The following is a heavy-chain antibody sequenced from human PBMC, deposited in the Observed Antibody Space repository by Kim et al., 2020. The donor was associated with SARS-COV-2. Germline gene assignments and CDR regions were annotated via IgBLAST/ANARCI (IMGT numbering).Heavy chain of an antibody. D-gene: IGHD3-22*01. CDR3: ARGYDSSGYYYYGMAV. V-gene: IGHV4-39*07. CDR2: IYYSGST. CDR1: GGSISSSSYY. J-gene: IGHJ6*02. Sequence: SETLSLTCTVSGGSISSSSYYWGWIRQPPGKGLEWIGSIYYSGSTYYNPALKSRVTISVNTSKNQFSLKLSSVTAADTAVYYCARGYDSSGYYYYGMAVWGQGTTVTVSS.